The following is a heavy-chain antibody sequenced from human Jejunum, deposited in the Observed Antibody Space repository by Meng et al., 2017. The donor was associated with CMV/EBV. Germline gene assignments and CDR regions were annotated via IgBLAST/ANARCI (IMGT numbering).Heavy chain of an antibody. CDR1: TFSDYA. J-gene: IGHJ4*02. CDR2: ISDGGGST. Sequence: TFSDYAVSWVRQAPGKGLEWVSTISDGGGSTYYPDSVMSRFTISRDNSKNTLYLQMNSLRAEDTAVYYCAKGQWEFGIGLGPFDYWGQGTLVTVSS. D-gene: IGHD1-26*01. CDR3: AKGQWEFGIGLGPFDY. V-gene: IGHV3-23*01.